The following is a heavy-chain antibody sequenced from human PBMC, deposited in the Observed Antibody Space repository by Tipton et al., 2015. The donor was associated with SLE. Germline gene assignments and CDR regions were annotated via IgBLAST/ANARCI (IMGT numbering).Heavy chain of an antibody. CDR2: LHLDGINN. D-gene: IGHD3-10*02. CDR1: GFTFSSYG. V-gene: IGHV3-30*02. CDR3: AIMIGPRDAGSDALDI. J-gene: IGHJ3*02. Sequence: SLRLSCAASGFTFSSYGMHWVRQAPGKGLEWVAFLHLDGINNYYAESVKGRFTISRDNSRNTLYLQMNSLRAEDTAVYYCAIMIGPRDAGSDALDIWGQGTMVTVSS.